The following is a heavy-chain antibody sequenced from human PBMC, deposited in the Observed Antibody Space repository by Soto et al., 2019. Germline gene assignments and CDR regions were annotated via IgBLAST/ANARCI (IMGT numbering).Heavy chain of an antibody. V-gene: IGHV4-39*01. Sequence: PSETLSLTCTVSGGSISSSSYYWGWIREPPWKGLEGIVSIYYSGSTYYNPSLKIRVTISVYTAKNQLSLKLSSVAPADTAVYYCPRHGDIVLVPAAIMPPYYFDYWGQGTLVTVPS. D-gene: IGHD2-2*02. CDR3: PRHGDIVLVPAAIMPPYYFDY. CDR2: IYYSGST. CDR1: GGSISSSSYY. J-gene: IGHJ4*02.